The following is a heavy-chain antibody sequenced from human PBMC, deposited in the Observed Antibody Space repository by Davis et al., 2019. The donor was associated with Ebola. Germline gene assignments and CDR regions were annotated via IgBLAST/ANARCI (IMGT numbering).Heavy chain of an antibody. J-gene: IGHJ5*02. CDR3: ARCSGVGGSGNNWFDP. CDR1: GYTFTSYA. D-gene: IGHD2-15*01. V-gene: IGHV1-3*01. Sequence: ASVKVSCKASGYTFTSYAMHWVRQAPGQRLEWMGWINAGNGNTKYSQKLQGRVTMTTDTSTSTAYMELRSLRSDDTAVYYCARCSGVGGSGNNWFDPWGQGTLVTVSS. CDR2: INAGNGNT.